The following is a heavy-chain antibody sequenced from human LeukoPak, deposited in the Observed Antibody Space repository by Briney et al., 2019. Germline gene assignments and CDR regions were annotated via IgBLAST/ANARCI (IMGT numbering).Heavy chain of an antibody. CDR1: GYTFTSYG. D-gene: IGHD1-26*01. CDR2: MNPKSGNT. CDR3: ARDGDVGATSFDY. J-gene: IGHJ4*02. V-gene: IGHV1-8*03. Sequence: AASGKVSCKASGYTFTSYGISGVLQAPGQGLEWMGLMNPKSGNTGYAQKFQGRLTITRNTSISTAYMELSRLRSKDPDVYYCARDGDVGATSFDYWGQGTLVTVSS.